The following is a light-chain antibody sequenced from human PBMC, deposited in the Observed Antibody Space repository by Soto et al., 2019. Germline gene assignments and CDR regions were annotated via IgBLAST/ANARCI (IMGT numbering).Light chain of an antibody. V-gene: IGKV3-15*01. Sequence: EIVMTHSPATLSVSPGERATLSCRASHSVSSNLAWYQQKPGQAPRLLIYGASTRATGIPARFSVSGSGTEFTLIISSLQSEDFAVYYCQQYSNWPPWTFGQGTKVYIK. CDR1: HSVSSN. J-gene: IGKJ1*01. CDR3: QQYSNWPPWT. CDR2: GAS.